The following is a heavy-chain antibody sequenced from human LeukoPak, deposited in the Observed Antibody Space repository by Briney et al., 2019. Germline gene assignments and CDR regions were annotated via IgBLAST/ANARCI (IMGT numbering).Heavy chain of an antibody. CDR2: ISAYNGNT. CDR1: GYTFTSYG. Sequence: ASVKVSCKASGYTFTSYGISWVRQAPGQGLERMGWISAYNGNTNYAQKLQGRVTMTTDTSTSTAYMGLRSLRSDDTAVYYCARDFLVVRGVIRGSNWFDPWGQGTLVTVSS. J-gene: IGHJ5*02. V-gene: IGHV1-18*01. D-gene: IGHD3-10*01. CDR3: ARDFLVVRGVIRGSNWFDP.